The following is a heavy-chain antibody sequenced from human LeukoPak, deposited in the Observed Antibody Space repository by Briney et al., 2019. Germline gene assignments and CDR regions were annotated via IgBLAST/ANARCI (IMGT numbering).Heavy chain of an antibody. CDR1: GYTFTSYF. Sequence: ASVKVSCKASGYTFTSYFMHWVRQAPGQGLEWMGRINPRGGNTRKPQKFPGRVTMTRDTSTSTVNMDLSSLSSDDTAVFFCSRDRVGRVSMVRGVMTWFDPWGQGTLVTVSS. CDR2: INPRGGNT. J-gene: IGHJ5*02. CDR3: SRDRVGRVSMVRGVMTWFDP. V-gene: IGHV1-46*01. D-gene: IGHD3-10*01.